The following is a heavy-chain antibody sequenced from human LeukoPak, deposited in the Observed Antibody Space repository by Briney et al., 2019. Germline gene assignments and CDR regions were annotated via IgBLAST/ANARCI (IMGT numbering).Heavy chain of an antibody. Sequence: GGSLRLSCAASGFTLSSYEMNGVRQAPGKGGEGVSYISSRGSTIYYADSVKGRFTISRDNAKNSLYLQMNRLRAEATAVYYSARESSIDYDFCSGYFDGGGAFDIWGQGTMVTASS. J-gene: IGHJ3*02. V-gene: IGHV3-48*03. CDR1: GFTLSSYE. CDR3: ARESSIDYDFCSGYFDGGGAFDI. D-gene: IGHD3-3*01. CDR2: ISSRGSTI.